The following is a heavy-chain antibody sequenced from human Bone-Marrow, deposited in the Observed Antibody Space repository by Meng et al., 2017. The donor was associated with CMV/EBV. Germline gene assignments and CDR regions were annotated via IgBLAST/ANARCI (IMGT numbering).Heavy chain of an antibody. CDR3: ARDLVRHQLLYYYGMDV. D-gene: IGHD2-2*01. CDR2: IYYSGST. CDR1: GGSISSGGYY. J-gene: IGHJ6*02. V-gene: IGHV4-31*03. Sequence: SETLSLTCTVSGGSISSGGYYWSWIRQHPGKGLEWIGYIYYSGSTYYNPSLKSRVTISVDTSKNQFSLKLSSVTAADTAVYYCARDLVRHQLLYYYGMDVWGQGTTVTVSS.